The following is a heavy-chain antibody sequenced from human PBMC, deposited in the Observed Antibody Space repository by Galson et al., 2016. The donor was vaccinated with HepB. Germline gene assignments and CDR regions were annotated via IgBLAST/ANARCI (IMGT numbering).Heavy chain of an antibody. J-gene: IGHJ4*01. D-gene: IGHD1-1*01. CDR2: IIPLFGAA. Sequence: SVKVSCKASGGTFRNFAINWVRQAPGQGLEWMGGIIPLFGAANYAQRFQGRVTLTADESTSTAYMELSSLRSEDTAVYYCARERAAAGYVDYWGHGTLVTVSS. CDR1: GGTFRNFA. CDR3: ARERAAAGYVDY. V-gene: IGHV1-69*13.